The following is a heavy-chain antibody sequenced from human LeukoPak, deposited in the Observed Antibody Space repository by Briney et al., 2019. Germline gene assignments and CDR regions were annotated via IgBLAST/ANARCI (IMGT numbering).Heavy chain of an antibody. D-gene: IGHD6-25*01. CDR1: GYTFTTYS. V-gene: IGHV1-18*01. J-gene: IGHJ4*02. CDR2: INIYTGKT. CDR3: ARGLSGHYFDY. Sequence: ASVKVSCKASGYTFTTYSISWVRQAPGQGLEWMGWINIYTGKTNYAQKLQGRVTMTTDTSTSTAYMELRSLRSDDTAVYYCARGLSGHYFDYWGQGTLVTVSS.